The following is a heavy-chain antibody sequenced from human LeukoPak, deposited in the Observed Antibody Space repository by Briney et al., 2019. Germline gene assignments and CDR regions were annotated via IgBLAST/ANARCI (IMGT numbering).Heavy chain of an antibody. CDR3: ARGGVLDTAMVDY. CDR1: GRSFRGYY. J-gene: IGHJ4*02. Sequence: PSETLSLTCAVYGRSFRGYYWSGIREPPGKGLEWIGEINHSGSTNYNPSLKSRVTISVDTSKNQFSLKLSSVTAADTAVYYCARGGVLDTAMVDYWGQGTLVTVSS. V-gene: IGHV4-34*01. D-gene: IGHD5-18*01. CDR2: INHSGST.